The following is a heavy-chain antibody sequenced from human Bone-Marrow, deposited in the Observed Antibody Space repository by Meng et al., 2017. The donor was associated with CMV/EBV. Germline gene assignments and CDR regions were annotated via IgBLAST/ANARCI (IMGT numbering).Heavy chain of an antibody. CDR1: GFTFSTYF. J-gene: IGHJ3*02. V-gene: IGHV3-21*04. D-gene: IGHD6-13*01. Sequence: GGSLRLSCAASGFTFSTYFMNWVRQAPGKGLEWVSSISSSSSYIYYADSVKGRFTISRDNSKNTLYLQMNSLRAEDTAVYYCARGGAAAASRAMVDAFDIWGQGTMVTVSS. CDR3: ARGGAAAASRAMVDAFDI. CDR2: ISSSSSYI.